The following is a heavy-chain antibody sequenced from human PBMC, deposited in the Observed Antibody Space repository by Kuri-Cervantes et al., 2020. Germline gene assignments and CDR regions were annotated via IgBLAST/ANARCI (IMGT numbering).Heavy chain of an antibody. CDR2: MNPNSGNT. Sequence: ASVKVSCKASGYTFTSYAMNWVRQATGQGLEWMGWMNPNSGNTGYAQKFQGRVTMTRNTSISTAYMELSSLRSEDTAVYYCARGYEDAAIDYWGQGTLVTVSS. J-gene: IGHJ4*02. CDR3: ARGYEDAAIDY. V-gene: IGHV1-8*02. D-gene: IGHD5-12*01. CDR1: GYTFTSYA.